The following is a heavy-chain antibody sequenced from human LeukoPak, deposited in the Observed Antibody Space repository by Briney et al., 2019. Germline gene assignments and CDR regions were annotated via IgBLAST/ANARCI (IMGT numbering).Heavy chain of an antibody. V-gene: IGHV1-2*06. CDR3: AREGRRYFDWLLSNWFDP. CDR1: GYTFTGYY. CDR2: INPNSGGT. Sequence: GASVKVSCKASGYTFTGYYMHWVRQAPGQGLEWMGRINPNSGGTNYARKFQGRVTMTRDTSISTAYMELSRLRSDDTAVYYCAREGRRYFDWLLSNWFDPWGQGTLVTVSS. J-gene: IGHJ5*02. D-gene: IGHD3-9*01.